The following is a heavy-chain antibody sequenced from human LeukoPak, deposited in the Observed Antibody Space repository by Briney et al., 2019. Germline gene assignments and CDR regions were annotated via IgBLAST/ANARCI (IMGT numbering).Heavy chain of an antibody. D-gene: IGHD4-23*01. J-gene: IGHJ4*02. CDR1: GFIFSSYS. Sequence: GGSLRLSCAASGFIFSSYSMSWVRQAPGKGLEWVSVITGSGGNTYYADSVKGRFTISRDNAKNTLYLQMNSLRAEDTAVYYCAKKSPDSSGNPAYDWGQGTLVTVSS. CDR3: AKKSPDSSGNPAYD. CDR2: ITGSGGNT. V-gene: IGHV3-23*01.